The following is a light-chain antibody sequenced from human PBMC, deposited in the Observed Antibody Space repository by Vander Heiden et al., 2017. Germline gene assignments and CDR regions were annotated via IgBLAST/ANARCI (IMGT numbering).Light chain of an antibody. CDR1: SGSVSTCYY. CDR3: VRYMGSGVYV. Sequence: QTVVTQEPSFSVSPGGTVPLTCGLSSGSVSTCYYPSWYQQTPGQAPRTLIYSTNTRSSGVPDRFSGSSLGNKAALTITGAQAEDESDYYCVRYMGSGVYVFGTGTKVTVL. CDR2: STN. V-gene: IGLV8-61*01. J-gene: IGLJ1*01.